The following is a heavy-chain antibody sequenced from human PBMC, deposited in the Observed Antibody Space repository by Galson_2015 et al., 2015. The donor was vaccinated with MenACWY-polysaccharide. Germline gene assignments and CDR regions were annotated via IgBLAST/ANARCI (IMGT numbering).Heavy chain of an antibody. V-gene: IGHV3-21*06. CDR1: GFRINTYY. CDR3: AKDFHNYGMDV. Sequence: LRLSCAASGFRINTYYLNWVRQTPGKGLEWVSSISKSGNDMQYTVSVRGRFTISRDIAENSLFLQMNSLGVEDTAIYYCAKDFHNYGMDVWGHGTTVTVSS. D-gene: IGHD5-24*01. CDR2: ISKSGNDM. J-gene: IGHJ6*02.